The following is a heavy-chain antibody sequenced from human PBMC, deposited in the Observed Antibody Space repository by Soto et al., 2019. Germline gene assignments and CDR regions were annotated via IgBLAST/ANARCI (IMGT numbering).Heavy chain of an antibody. D-gene: IGHD5-12*01. CDR3: ARSWGYSGYDYVY. CDR2: INTGNGNT. V-gene: IGHV1-3*04. J-gene: IGHJ4*02. CDR1: GYIFTSYA. Sequence: ASVKVSCKASGYIFTSYAMHWVRQAPGQRLEWMGWINTGNGNTKYSQNFQGRVTITSDTSASTAYMMLSSLRSEDTAVYYCARSWGYSGYDYVYWGQGTLVTVSS.